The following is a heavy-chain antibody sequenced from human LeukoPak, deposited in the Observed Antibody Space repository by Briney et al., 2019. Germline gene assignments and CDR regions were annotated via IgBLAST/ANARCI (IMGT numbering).Heavy chain of an antibody. J-gene: IGHJ4*02. Sequence: ASVKVSCKVSGYTLTELSMHWERQAPGKGLEWMGGFDPEDGETIYAQKFQGRVTMTEDTSTDTAYMELSSLRSEDTAVYYCATVIAYSSSWSLFDYWGQGTLVTVSS. D-gene: IGHD6-13*01. CDR3: ATVIAYSSSWSLFDY. CDR1: GYTLTELS. CDR2: FDPEDGET. V-gene: IGHV1-24*01.